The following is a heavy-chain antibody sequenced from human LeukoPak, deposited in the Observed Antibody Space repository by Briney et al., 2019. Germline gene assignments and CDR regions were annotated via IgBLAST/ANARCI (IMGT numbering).Heavy chain of an antibody. D-gene: IGHD5-18*01. CDR3: ARGLLRGYSYGGY. CDR2: INHSGST. J-gene: IGHJ4*02. Sequence: SESLSLTCAVYGWSFSGSYWSWVRQPPGKGLEWIWEINHSGSTNSNPSLKSGVTLSVATSKNQFSLKLRSVTAADTAVYYCARGLLRGYSYGGYWGQGTLVTVSS. V-gene: IGHV4-34*01. CDR1: GWSFSGSY.